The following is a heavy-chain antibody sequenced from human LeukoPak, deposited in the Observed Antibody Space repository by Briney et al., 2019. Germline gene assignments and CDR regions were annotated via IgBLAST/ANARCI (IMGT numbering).Heavy chain of an antibody. CDR1: GVSFSGYY. J-gene: IGHJ4*02. D-gene: IGHD4-17*01. Sequence: SETLSLTCAVYGVSFSGYYWSWIRQPPGKGLEWIGEINHSGSTNYNPSLKSRVTISVDTSKNQFSLKLSSVTAADTAVYYCARRSVTTRYYFDYWGQGTLVTVSS. V-gene: IGHV4-34*01. CDR2: INHSGST. CDR3: ARRSVTTRYYFDY.